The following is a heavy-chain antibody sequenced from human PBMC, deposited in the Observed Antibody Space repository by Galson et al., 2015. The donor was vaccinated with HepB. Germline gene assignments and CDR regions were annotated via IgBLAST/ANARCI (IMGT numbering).Heavy chain of an antibody. CDR3: ARTKYSNYSWMIDY. CDR1: GYTFTGYY. J-gene: IGHJ4*02. CDR2: INPNSGDT. D-gene: IGHD4-11*01. V-gene: IGHV1-2*04. Sequence: SVKVSCKASGYTFTGYYMHWVRQAPGQGLEWMGSINPNSGDTKYAQKFQGWVTMTRDTSISTAYMELSSLRSEDTAVYYCARTKYSNYSWMIDYWGQGTLVTVSS.